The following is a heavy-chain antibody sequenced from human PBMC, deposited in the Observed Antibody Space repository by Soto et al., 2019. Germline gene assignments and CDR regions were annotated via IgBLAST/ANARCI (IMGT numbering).Heavy chain of an antibody. CDR3: AYDSGRASYFCNSFGP. Sequence: QVQLVQSGAEVKKPGSSVKVACKASGGTFSNYAITWVRQAPGQGLEWLGRIIPIFGTTDYAQKFQGRVTITAAESTSPTAMYPSSLRPQGTGVYDCAYDSGRASYFCNSFGPWSQGTRFNLSS. D-gene: IGHD1-26*01. V-gene: IGHV1-69*15. CDR2: IIPIFGTT. J-gene: IGHJ5*02. CDR1: GGTFSNYA.